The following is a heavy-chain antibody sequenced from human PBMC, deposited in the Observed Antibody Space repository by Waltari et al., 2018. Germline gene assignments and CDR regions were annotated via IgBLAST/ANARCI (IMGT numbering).Heavy chain of an antibody. CDR3: ARADTSTSYFYYYMDV. J-gene: IGHJ6*03. D-gene: IGHD1-26*01. CDR1: GGSTSPYS. Sequence: QVQLQESGPGLVKPSETLSLNCTVSGGSTSPYSWRWVRQSPGKGLDWIGYMHYSGSSVYNPALRSRVAISLDTPNNQFALRLRSVTAADAAIYYCARADTSTSYFYYYMDVWGKGTTVTVSS. V-gene: IGHV4-59*01. CDR2: MHYSGSS.